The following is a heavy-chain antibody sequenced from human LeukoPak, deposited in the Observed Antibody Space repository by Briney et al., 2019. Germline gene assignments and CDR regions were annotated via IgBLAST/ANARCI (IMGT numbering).Heavy chain of an antibody. V-gene: IGHV3-23*01. CDR2: IGGGGAGT. Sequence: GESLRLSCAVSRFTLSTYAMTWVRQAPGKGLEWVSTIGGGGAGTYYADSVKGRFTISRDSSKDTLYLQMNSLRAEDTAVYYCAKTHGDYVYYFFYAMDVWGQGTTVTVSS. CDR3: AKTHGDYVYYFFYAMDV. J-gene: IGHJ6*02. D-gene: IGHD4-17*01. CDR1: RFTLSTYA.